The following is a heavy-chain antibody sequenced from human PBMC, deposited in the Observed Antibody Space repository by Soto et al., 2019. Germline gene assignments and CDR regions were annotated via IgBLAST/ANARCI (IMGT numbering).Heavy chain of an antibody. CDR3: ARDGGRHSGGIDY. Sequence: QVQLVQSGAEVKTPGSSVKVSCKASGGTFSSYSINWVRQAPGQGLEWMGEIIPIFGTANYAQKFQGRVTSTADESTSTAYMELSSLRSEDTAVYYCARDGGRHSGGIDYWGQGTLVTVSS. D-gene: IGHD1-26*01. J-gene: IGHJ4*02. CDR2: IIPIFGTA. V-gene: IGHV1-69*01. CDR1: GGTFSSYS.